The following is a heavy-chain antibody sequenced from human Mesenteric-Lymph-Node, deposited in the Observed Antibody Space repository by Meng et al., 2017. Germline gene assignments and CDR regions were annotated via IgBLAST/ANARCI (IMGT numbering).Heavy chain of an antibody. CDR1: GFIFSDYA. D-gene: IGHD3-16*02. CDR2: IRGGGAGA. Sequence: LWSGGGLGQPGGSLRLSRAASGFIFSDYAMMWVRQAPGKGPEWVSSIRGGGAGADYAYSVRGRFTISRDNSKNTLYLQMNSLRAEDTAIYYCAKTVGFISWWTDAFHIWGQGAMVTVSS. CDR3: AKTVGFISWWTDAFHI. V-gene: IGHV3-23*01. J-gene: IGHJ3*02.